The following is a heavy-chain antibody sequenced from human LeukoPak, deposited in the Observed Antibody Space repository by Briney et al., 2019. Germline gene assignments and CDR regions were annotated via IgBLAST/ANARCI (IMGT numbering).Heavy chain of an antibody. Sequence: SETLSLTCTVSGGSISSSSYYWGWIRQPPGKGLEWIGSIYYSGSTYYNPSLKSRVTISVDTSKNQFSLKLSSVTAADTAVYYCARIKVRDFWSGYRYNWFDPWGQGTLVTVSS. D-gene: IGHD3-3*01. J-gene: IGHJ5*02. CDR1: GGSISSSSYY. CDR3: ARIKVRDFWSGYRYNWFDP. V-gene: IGHV4-39*07. CDR2: IYYSGST.